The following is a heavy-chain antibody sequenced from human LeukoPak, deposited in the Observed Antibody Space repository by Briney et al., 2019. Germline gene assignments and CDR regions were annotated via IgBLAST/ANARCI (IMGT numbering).Heavy chain of an antibody. V-gene: IGHV3-30*02. CDR3: ARLTGITGTTDPGVR. CDR2: IRYDGSNK. D-gene: IGHD1-7*01. CDR1: GFTFSSYT. Sequence: PGGSLRLSCAASGFTFSSYTMNWVRQAPGKGLEWVAFIRYDGSNKYYADSVKGRFTISRDNSKNTLYLQMNSLRSEDTAVYYCARLTGITGTTDPGVRWGQGTLVTVSS. J-gene: IGHJ4*02.